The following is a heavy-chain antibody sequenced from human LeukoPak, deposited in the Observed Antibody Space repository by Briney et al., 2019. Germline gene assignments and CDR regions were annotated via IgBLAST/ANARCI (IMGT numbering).Heavy chain of an antibody. V-gene: IGHV1-8*01. CDR1: GYTFTSYE. J-gene: IGHJ4*02. D-gene: IGHD6-13*01. CDR2: MNPNSGNT. Sequence: ASVKVSCTASGYTFTSYEINWVRQATGQGLEWMVWMNPNSGNTGYAQKFQGRVTMTRNTSISTAYMELSSLRSEDAAVYYCARGRRIAAAGTSFYWGQGTLVTVSS. CDR3: ARGRRIAAAGTSFY.